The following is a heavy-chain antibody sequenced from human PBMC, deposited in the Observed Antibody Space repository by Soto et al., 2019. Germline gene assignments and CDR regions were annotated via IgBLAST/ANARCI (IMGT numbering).Heavy chain of an antibody. J-gene: IGHJ4*02. CDR1: GFTFSSYG. CDR3: AKPGGVVVPAAFSFDY. CDR2: ISYDGSNK. Sequence: GSLRLSCAASGFTFSSYGMHWVRQAPGKGLEWVAVISYDGSNKYYADSVKGRFTISRDNSKNTLYLQMNSLRAEDTAVYYCAKPGGVVVPAAFSFDYWGQGTLVTVSS. V-gene: IGHV3-30*18. D-gene: IGHD2-2*01.